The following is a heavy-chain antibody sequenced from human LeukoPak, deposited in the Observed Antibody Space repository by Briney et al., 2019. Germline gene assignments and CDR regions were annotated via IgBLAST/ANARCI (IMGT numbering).Heavy chain of an antibody. J-gene: IGHJ4*02. CDR1: GYSIRSGYY. V-gene: IGHV4-38-2*02. D-gene: IGHD3-10*01. CDR3: ARYGSGSKMLDF. Sequence: SETLSLTCTVSGYSIRSGYYWGWIRQPPGEGLEWIGTIYHSGSAYYNPSLKSRVTISVDKSKNQLSLKLSSVTAADTAVYYCARYGSGSKMLDFWGQGTLVTVSS. CDR2: IYHSGSA.